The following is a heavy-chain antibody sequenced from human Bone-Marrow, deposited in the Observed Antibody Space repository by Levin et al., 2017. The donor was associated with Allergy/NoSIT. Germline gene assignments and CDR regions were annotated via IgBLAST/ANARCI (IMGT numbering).Heavy chain of an antibody. CDR3: TTAYYYGSGTRSGYFDY. J-gene: IGHJ4*02. CDR1: GFTFSNAW. CDR2: IKSKTDGGTT. V-gene: IGHV3-15*01. D-gene: IGHD3-10*01. Sequence: PGGSLRLSCAASGFTFSNAWMSWVRQAPGKGLEWVGRIKSKTDGGTTDYAAPVKGRFTISRDDSKNTLYLQMNSLKTEDTAVYYCTTAYYYGSGTRSGYFDYWGQGTLVTVSS.